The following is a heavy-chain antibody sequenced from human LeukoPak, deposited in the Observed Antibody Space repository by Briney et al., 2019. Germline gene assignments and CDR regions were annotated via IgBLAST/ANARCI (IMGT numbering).Heavy chain of an antibody. J-gene: IGHJ3*02. V-gene: IGHV3-9*01. CDR2: ISWNSGSI. CDR3: ARAHIVVVDAFDI. D-gene: IGHD2-21*01. Sequence: GGSLRLSCAASGFTFDDYAMHWVRQAPGKGLEWVSGISWNSGSIGYADSVKGRFTISRDNAKNSLYLQMNSLRAEDTALYYCARAHIVVVDAFDIWGQGTMVTVSS. CDR1: GFTFDDYA.